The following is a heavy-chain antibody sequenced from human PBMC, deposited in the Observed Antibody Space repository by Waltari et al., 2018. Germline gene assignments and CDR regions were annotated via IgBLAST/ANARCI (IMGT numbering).Heavy chain of an antibody. Sequence: EVQLVESGGGLVQPGGSLRLSCAASGFIFSDPYLDWVRQAPGKGLVWVGQTRNKRHSYTTEYAASVKGRFTISRDDSKNSLYLQMNSLKTEDTAVYYCARWESGAPVNWGRGTLVTVSS. CDR2: TRNKRHSYTT. J-gene: IGHJ4*02. V-gene: IGHV3-72*01. CDR3: ARWESGAPVN. D-gene: IGHD1-26*01. CDR1: GFIFSDPY.